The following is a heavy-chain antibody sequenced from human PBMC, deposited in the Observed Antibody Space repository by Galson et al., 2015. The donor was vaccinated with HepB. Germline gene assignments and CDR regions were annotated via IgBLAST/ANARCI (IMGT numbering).Heavy chain of an antibody. CDR1: GFTFSSYG. V-gene: IGHV3-33*01. Sequence: SLRLSCAASGFTFSSYGMHWVRQAPGKGLEWVAVIWYDGSNKYYADSVKGRFTISRDNSKNTLYLQMNSLRAEDTAVYYCARDPYDYIWGSYVDYWGQGTLVTVSS. CDR2: IWYDGSNK. CDR3: ARDPYDYIWGSYVDY. D-gene: IGHD3-16*01. J-gene: IGHJ4*02.